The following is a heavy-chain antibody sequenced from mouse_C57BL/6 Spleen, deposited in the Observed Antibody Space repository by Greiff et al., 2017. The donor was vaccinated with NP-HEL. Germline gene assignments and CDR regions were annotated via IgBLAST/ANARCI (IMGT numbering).Heavy chain of an antibody. V-gene: IGHV5-17*01. J-gene: IGHJ4*01. Sequence: EVKVEESGGGLVKPGGSLKLSCAASGFTFSDYGMHWVRQAPEKGLEWVAYISSGSSTIYYADTVKGRFTISRDNAKNTLFLQMTSLRSEDTAMYYCARRFITTVVDAMDYWGQGTSVTVSS. CDR1: GFTFSDYG. CDR2: ISSGSSTI. D-gene: IGHD1-1*01. CDR3: ARRFITTVVDAMDY.